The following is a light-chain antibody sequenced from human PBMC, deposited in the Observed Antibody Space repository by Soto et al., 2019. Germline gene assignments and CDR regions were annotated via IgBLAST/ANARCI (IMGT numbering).Light chain of an antibody. Sequence: EVVLTQSPGTLSLSPGQRATLSCRASQTISNYLAWYQQNPGQAPRLLIYDASSRATDIPDRFSGSGSGTDFTLTISRLEPEDFAVYYCQHYGSPPFTFGPGTKVDI. V-gene: IGKV3-20*01. CDR2: DAS. CDR1: QTISNY. CDR3: QHYGSPPFT. J-gene: IGKJ3*01.